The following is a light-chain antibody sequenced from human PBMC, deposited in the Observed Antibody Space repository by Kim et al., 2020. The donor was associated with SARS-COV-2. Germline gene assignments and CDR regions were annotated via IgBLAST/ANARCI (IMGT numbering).Light chain of an antibody. J-gene: IGKJ4*01. CDR2: GSY. V-gene: IGKV3-20*01. CDR1: ENVGSSY. CDR3: HQYASPRLT. Sequence: EIVLTQSPGTLSLSPGERGTLFCRASENVGSSYLAWYQHRPGQAPRLLMYGSYNRASGFPDRFSGSGSGRDFTLTISRLEPDDFAVYYCHQYASPRLTFGGGTKVDIK.